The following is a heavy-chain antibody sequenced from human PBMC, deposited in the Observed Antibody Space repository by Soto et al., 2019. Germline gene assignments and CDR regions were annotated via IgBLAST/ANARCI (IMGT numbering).Heavy chain of an antibody. CDR2: ISPIFNTT. D-gene: IGHD3-16*01. CDR1: GGTFSSYT. Sequence: QAHLEQSGAEVKKPGSSVKVSCKASGGTFSSYTITWVRQAPGQGLEWMGGISPIFNTTNYAQRFQDRVTMTAGESTTTAYMELSGRTSEGTAVYYGAGEGVTTNLRMTWMGDTCDGLDVWGQWTRVPVPS. V-gene: IGHV1-69*12. CDR3: AGEGVTTNLRMTWMGDTCDGLDV. J-gene: IGHJ6*02.